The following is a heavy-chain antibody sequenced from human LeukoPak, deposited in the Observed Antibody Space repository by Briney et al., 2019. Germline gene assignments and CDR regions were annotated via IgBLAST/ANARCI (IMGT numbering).Heavy chain of an antibody. J-gene: IGHJ4*02. V-gene: IGHV4-31*11. CDR1: GGSLSSGGYF. CDR3: ARERRDGHNYSDF. CDR2: ISHSGTS. Sequence: SETLSLTCAVSGGSLSSGGYFWGWIRQYQGKGLEWIGCISHSGTSYYNPSLKSRVTISVDTSRNQFSLELSSVTAADTAVYFCARERRDGHNYSDFWGQGALVTVSS. D-gene: IGHD5-24*01.